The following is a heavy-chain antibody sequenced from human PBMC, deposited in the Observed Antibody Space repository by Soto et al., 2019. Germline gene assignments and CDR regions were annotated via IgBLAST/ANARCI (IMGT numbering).Heavy chain of an antibody. CDR3: AREVSEPGYNWLDP. J-gene: IGHJ5*02. CDR1: GYTFTSYD. Sequence: GASVKVSCKASGYTFTSYDINWVRQATGQGLEWMGWMNPNSGNTGYAQKFQGRVTMTRNTSINTAYMELSSLRSEDTAVYYCAREVSEPGYNWLDPWGQGTLVIVSS. CDR2: MNPNSGNT. V-gene: IGHV1-8*01. D-gene: IGHD5-12*01.